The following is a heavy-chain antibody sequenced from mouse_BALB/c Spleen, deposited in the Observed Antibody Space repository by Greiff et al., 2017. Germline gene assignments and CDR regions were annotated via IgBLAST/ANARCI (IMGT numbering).Heavy chain of an antibody. CDR3: TRREVVATGYFDY. CDR2: INPSNGGT. CDR1: ASPFTGYF. D-gene: IGHD1-1*01. J-gene: IGHJ2*01. V-gene: IGHV1S81*02. Sequence: VKLMESGAELVKPGASGKFSSKASASPFTGYFMSWVRQRPGQGLEWIGEINPSNGGTNFNEKFKSKATLTVDKSSSTAYMQLSSLTSEDSAVYYCTRREVVATGYFDYWGQGTTLTVSS.